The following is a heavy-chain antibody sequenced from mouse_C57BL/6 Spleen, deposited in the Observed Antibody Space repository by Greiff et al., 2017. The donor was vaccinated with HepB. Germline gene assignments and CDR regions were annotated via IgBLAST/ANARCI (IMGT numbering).Heavy chain of an antibody. V-gene: IGHV1-64*01. D-gene: IGHD4-1*02. CDR1: GYTFTSYW. J-gene: IGHJ2*01. CDR2: IHPNSGST. CDR3: AGRNWDGDG. Sequence: QVQLKQPGAELVKPGASVKLSCKASGYTFTSYWMHWVKQSPGQGLEWIGMIHPNSGSTNYNETFKSQATLTVDKSSSTAYMQLSSLTSEDSAVYCGAGRNWDGDGWGQGTTVTVAS.